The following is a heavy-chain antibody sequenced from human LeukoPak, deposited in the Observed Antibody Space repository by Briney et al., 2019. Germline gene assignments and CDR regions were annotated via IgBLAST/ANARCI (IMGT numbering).Heavy chain of an antibody. Sequence: GGSLRLSCAASGFTFSSYSMNWVRQAPGEGLEWVSSISSSSSYIYYADSVKGRFTISRDNAKNSLYLQMNSLRAEDTAVYYCARAGYCSSTSCPPDAFDIWGQGTMVTVSS. CDR3: ARAGYCSSTSCPPDAFDI. CDR2: ISSSSSYI. CDR1: GFTFSSYS. D-gene: IGHD2-2*01. V-gene: IGHV3-21*01. J-gene: IGHJ3*02.